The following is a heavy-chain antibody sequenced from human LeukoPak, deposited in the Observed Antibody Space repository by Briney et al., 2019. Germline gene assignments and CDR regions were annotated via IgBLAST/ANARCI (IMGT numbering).Heavy chain of an antibody. CDR2: ISYDGSNK. CDR1: GFTFSSYG. V-gene: IGHV3-30*03. J-gene: IGHJ4*02. Sequence: GRSLRLSCAASGFTFSSYGMHWVRQAPGKGLEWVAVISYDGSNKYYADSVKGRFTISRDNSKNTLYLQMNSLRAEDTAVYYCATLYSSSSRMRHFDYWGQGTLVTVSS. D-gene: IGHD6-6*01. CDR3: ATLYSSSSRMRHFDY.